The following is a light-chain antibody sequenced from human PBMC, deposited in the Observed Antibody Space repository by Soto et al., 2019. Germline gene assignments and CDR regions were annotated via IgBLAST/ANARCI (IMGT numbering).Light chain of an antibody. Sequence: EIVFTQSPGTLSLSPGERATLSCRATESISSSYLAWYQQKPGQAPRLLIYGASSRATGIPDRFSGSGSGTDFTLTIRRLETEDFAVYYCQQYGSSPPWTFGQGTKVDIK. CDR3: QQYGSSPPWT. CDR1: ESISSSY. CDR2: GAS. V-gene: IGKV3-20*01. J-gene: IGKJ1*01.